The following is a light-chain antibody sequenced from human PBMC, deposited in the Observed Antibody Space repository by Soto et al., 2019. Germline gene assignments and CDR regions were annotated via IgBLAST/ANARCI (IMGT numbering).Light chain of an antibody. CDR2: EVT. V-gene: IGLV2-14*01. CDR1: SSDVGGYNY. Sequence: QSMLTQPASVSGSPGQSITISCTGTSSDVGGYNYVSWYQQHPGKAPKLMIYEVTNRPSGVSNRFSGSKSGNTASLTISGLQAEDEANYYCNSYTTLSNRVFGTGTKVTVL. CDR3: NSYTTLSNRV. J-gene: IGLJ1*01.